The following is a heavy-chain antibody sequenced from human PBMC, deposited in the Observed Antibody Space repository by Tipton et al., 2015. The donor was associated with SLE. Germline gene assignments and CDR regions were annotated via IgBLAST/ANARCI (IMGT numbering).Heavy chain of an antibody. D-gene: IGHD2-2*01. CDR3: ARQGIVVLFDY. Sequence: LRLSCTVSGGSISSYYWSWIRQPPGKGLEWIGSIYYSGSTYYNPSLKSRVTISVDTSKNQFSLKLSSVTAADTAVYYCARQGIVVLFDYWGQGTLVTVSS. J-gene: IGHJ4*02. V-gene: IGHV4-39*01. CDR2: IYYSGST. CDR1: GGSISSYY.